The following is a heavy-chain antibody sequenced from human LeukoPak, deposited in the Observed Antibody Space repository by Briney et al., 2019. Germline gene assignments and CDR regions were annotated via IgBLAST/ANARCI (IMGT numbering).Heavy chain of an antibody. CDR2: ISGSGGST. CDR3: AKMGYCSGGSCSCFDY. D-gene: IGHD2-15*01. Sequence: HPGGSLRLSCAASGFTFSSYAMSWVRQAPGKGLEWVLAISGSGGSTYYADSVKGRFTISRDYSKNTLYLQMNSLRAEDTAVYYCAKMGYCSGGSCSCFDYWGQGTLVTVSS. V-gene: IGHV3-23*01. J-gene: IGHJ4*02. CDR1: GFTFSSYA.